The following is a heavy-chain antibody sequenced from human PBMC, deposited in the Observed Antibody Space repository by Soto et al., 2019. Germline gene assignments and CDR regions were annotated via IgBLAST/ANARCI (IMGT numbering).Heavy chain of an antibody. CDR2: VSHDGRNT. Sequence: VQLVESGGGVVQPGRSLRLSCAASGFTFSDYAMHWVRQAPGKGLEWVAVVSHDGRNTHYADSVKGRFTISRDSSKNTVSLVMTSLRAEDKAVYYCAKGGRKWLVTSDFNYWGQGALVTVSS. CDR3: AKGGRKWLVTSDFNY. V-gene: IGHV3-30*18. D-gene: IGHD6-19*01. J-gene: IGHJ4*02. CDR1: GFTFSDYA.